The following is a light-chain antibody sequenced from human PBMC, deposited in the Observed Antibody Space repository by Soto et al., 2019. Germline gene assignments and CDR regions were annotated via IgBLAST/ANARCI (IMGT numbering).Light chain of an antibody. Sequence: EIVLTQSPGTLSLSPGERATLSCRASQSVSSSYLAWYQQKPGQAPRLLIYGASSRATGIPDRFSGSWSGTDCTLIISRLEPEDFAVYYCQQYGSSPFTFGPGTKVDIK. CDR2: GAS. CDR1: QSVSSSY. CDR3: QQYGSSPFT. V-gene: IGKV3-20*01. J-gene: IGKJ3*01.